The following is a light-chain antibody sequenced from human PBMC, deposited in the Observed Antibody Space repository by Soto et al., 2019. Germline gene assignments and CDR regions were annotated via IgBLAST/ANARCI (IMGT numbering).Light chain of an antibody. CDR3: QQYNSYAWT. CDR1: QSISSW. Sequence: DIRMTQSPSTLSASVGDRVTITCRASQSISSWLAWYQQKPGKAPKLLIYDASSLESGVPSRFSGSGSGTEFTLTISSLQPDDFAPYYCQQYNSYAWTFAQGTKVDIK. J-gene: IGKJ1*01. V-gene: IGKV1-5*01. CDR2: DAS.